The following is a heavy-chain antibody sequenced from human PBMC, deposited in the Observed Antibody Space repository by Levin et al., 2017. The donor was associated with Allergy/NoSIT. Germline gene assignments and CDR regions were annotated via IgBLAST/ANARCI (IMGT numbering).Heavy chain of an antibody. CDR2: IKSKTDGGTT. V-gene: IGHV3-15*01. Sequence: GGSLRLSCAASGLTFINAWVSWVRQAPGKGLEWVGRIKSKTDGGTTDYSAPVKCRFTISRDDSKNTLYLEMSSLKTEDTAVYYCTTVSGTTLGYFYYHAMDVWGQGTTVTVSS. D-gene: IGHD1-20*01. CDR3: TTVSGTTLGYFYYHAMDV. J-gene: IGHJ6*02. CDR1: GLTFINAW.